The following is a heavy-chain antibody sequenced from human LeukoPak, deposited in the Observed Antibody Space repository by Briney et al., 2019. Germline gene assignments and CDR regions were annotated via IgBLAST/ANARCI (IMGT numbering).Heavy chain of an antibody. CDR1: GGSISSYY. D-gene: IGHD3-10*01. V-gene: IGHV4-59*12. CDR3: ARRADYRTGRFDP. Sequence: PSETLSLTCTVSGGSISSYYWSWIRQPPGKGLEWIGYIYYSGSTNYNPSLKTRVTISVDRSKNQFSLKLSSVTAADTAVYYCARRADYRTGRFDPWGQGTLVTVSS. CDR2: IYYSGST. J-gene: IGHJ5*02.